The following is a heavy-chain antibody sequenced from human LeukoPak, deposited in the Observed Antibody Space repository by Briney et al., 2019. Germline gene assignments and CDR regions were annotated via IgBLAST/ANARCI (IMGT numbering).Heavy chain of an antibody. D-gene: IGHD6-13*01. V-gene: IGHV3-33*01. J-gene: IGHJ4*02. CDR1: GFTFSSYG. CDR3: ARDRERAADLGY. Sequence: GSLRLSCAASGFTFSSYGMHWVRQAPGKGLELVAIIWNDGSNEYYADSVKGRFTISRDNSKNTLYLQMNSLRAEDTAVYYCARDRERAADLGYWGQGTLVTVSS. CDR2: IWNDGSNE.